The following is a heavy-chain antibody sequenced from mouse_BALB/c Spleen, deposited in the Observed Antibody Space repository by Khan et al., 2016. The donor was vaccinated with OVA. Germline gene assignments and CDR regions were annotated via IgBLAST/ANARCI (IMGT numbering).Heavy chain of an antibody. CDR3: ARRFYYGHWYFDV. V-gene: IGHV3-2*02. CDR2: ISYSGST. CDR1: AYSITSDYA. D-gene: IGHD1-1*01. Sequence: EVELVESGPGLVKPSQSLSLTCTVTAYSITSDYAWNWIRQLPGNKLEWMAYISYSGSTGYNPSLKSRVSITRDTSKNQFFLQLNSVTAEDTATYYCARRFYYGHWYFDVWGAGTPVTVSS. J-gene: IGHJ1*01.